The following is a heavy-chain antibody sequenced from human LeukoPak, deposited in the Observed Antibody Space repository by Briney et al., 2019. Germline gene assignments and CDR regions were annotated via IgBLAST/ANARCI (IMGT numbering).Heavy chain of an antibody. V-gene: IGHV1-69*05. CDR3: ARDVHGDYGSGWFDP. CDR2: IMPLFGIA. D-gene: IGHD4-17*01. J-gene: IGHJ5*02. CDR1: GGTFNNSA. Sequence: ASVKVSCKTSGGTFNNSAISWVRQAPGQGLEWLGGIMPLFGIAGYAQNFQGRVTITKDESTRTVYLELTSLTSDDTAVYYCARDVHGDYGSGWFDPWGQRTLVSVSS.